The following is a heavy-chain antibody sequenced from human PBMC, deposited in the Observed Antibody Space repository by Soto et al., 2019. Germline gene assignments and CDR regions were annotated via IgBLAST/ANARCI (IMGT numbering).Heavy chain of an antibody. CDR2: ISYDGTNK. CDR1: GFSFSISP. D-gene: IGHD7-27*01. J-gene: IGHJ4*02. Sequence: GGSLRLSCAASGFSFSISPMHWVRQAPGKGPGWVALISYDGTNKFYADSVKGRFTISRDNSKSTLYLQVDSLRPEDAAVYYCARDPKTSGGQHWAFNYFDSWGQGTLVTVSS. V-gene: IGHV3-30-3*01. CDR3: ARDPKTSGGQHWAFNYFDS.